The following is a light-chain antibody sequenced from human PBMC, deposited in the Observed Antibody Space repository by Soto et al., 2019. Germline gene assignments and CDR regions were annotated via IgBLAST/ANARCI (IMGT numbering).Light chain of an antibody. V-gene: IGLV1-40*01. CDR3: QSYDSTLSVLV. Sequence: QSVLTQPPSVSGAPGQRVTISCTGSSSNIGADYDVHWYQQLPGTAPKVLIYGNINRPSGVPDRFSGSRSDTSASLTITGLHAEDEADYYCQSYDSTLSVLVFGGGTKVTVL. CDR2: GNI. CDR1: SSNIGADYD. J-gene: IGLJ2*01.